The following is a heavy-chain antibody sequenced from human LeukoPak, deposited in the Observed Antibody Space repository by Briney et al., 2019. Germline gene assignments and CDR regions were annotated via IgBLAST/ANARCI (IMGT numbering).Heavy chain of an antibody. J-gene: IGHJ4*02. D-gene: IGHD3-3*01. Sequence: GGSLRLSCAASGFTFSSYAMHWVRQAPGKGLEWVAVISYDGSNKYYADSVKGRFTISRDNSKNTLYLQMNSLRAEDTAAYYCAREADFWSGYYNYFDYWGQGTLVTVSS. V-gene: IGHV3-30-3*01. CDR2: ISYDGSNK. CDR3: AREADFWSGYYNYFDY. CDR1: GFTFSSYA.